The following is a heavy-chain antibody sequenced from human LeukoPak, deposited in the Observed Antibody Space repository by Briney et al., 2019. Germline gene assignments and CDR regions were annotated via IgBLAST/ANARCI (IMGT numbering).Heavy chain of an antibody. CDR1: GFTISNYS. J-gene: IGHJ1*01. Sequence: AGSLRLSCADSGFTISNYSMHWVCHAPTQGLVWVSRINSDGTNTSDADSVKGTFTNSRDNCKGTLYPQMNSLRTADTAVYYCARVSDFWSGYSLGWGQGTLVTVSS. V-gene: IGHV3-74*01. CDR3: ARVSDFWSGYSLG. CDR2: INSDGTNT. D-gene: IGHD3-3*01.